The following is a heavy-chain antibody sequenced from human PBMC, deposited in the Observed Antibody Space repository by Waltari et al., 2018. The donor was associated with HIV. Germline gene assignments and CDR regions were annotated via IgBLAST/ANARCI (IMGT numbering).Heavy chain of an antibody. V-gene: IGHV1-8*01. D-gene: IGHD6-19*01. CDR2: MNPNSGNT. Sequence: QVHLVQSGAEVKRPGASVKVSCKTSGYTFASYDVNWVRQATGQGLEWMGWMNPNSGNTGYAQRCQGRVTMTRNTSISTAYMELSSLRSGDTAVYYCARARSGWYAPHMDVWGQGTPVTVSS. CDR3: ARARSGWYAPHMDV. J-gene: IGHJ6*02. CDR1: GYTFASYD.